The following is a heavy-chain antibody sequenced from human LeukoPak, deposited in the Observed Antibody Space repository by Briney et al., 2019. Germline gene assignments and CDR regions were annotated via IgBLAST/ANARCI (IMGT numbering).Heavy chain of an antibody. V-gene: IGHV3-66*01. CDR3: ARSSDGDYYYYFDY. D-gene: IGHD4-17*01. J-gene: IGHJ4*02. Sequence: GGSLRLSCAASGFTVSSNYMSWVRQAPGKGLEWVSVIYSGGSTEYADSVKGRFTVSRDNSESTLYLQMNSLRAEDTAVYYCARSSDGDYYYYFDYWGQGTLVTVSS. CDR1: GFTVSSNY. CDR2: IYSGGST.